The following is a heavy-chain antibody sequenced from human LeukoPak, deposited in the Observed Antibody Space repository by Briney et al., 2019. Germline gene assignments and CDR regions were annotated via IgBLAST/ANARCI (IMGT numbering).Heavy chain of an antibody. CDR3: ATDLHFGYCTATSCANY. V-gene: IGHV3-15*01. Sequence: GGSLRLSSAASGFTFISSWMTWVRQAPGKGLERVGRIRSTPDGWATDYAAPVKGRFTISRDDSKNTLYLQMSSLRTEDTAVYYCATDLHFGYCTATSCANYWGQGTLVTVSS. D-gene: IGHD2-2*03. CDR1: GFTFISSW. CDR2: IRSTPDGWAT. J-gene: IGHJ4*02.